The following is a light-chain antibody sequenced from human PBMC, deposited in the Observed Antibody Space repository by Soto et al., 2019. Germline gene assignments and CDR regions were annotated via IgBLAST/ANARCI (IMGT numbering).Light chain of an antibody. J-gene: IGLJ1*01. Sequence: QLVLTQPPSVSGAPGQRVTISCTGSSSNIGAHYDVHWYQQLPGTAPKLVIYGTTNRPSGVPDRFSGSKSGTSASLAITGLQAEDEADYYCQSYDGTLSGSYVFGIGTKLTVL. CDR3: QSYDGTLSGSYV. CDR2: GTT. CDR1: SSNIGAHYD. V-gene: IGLV1-40*01.